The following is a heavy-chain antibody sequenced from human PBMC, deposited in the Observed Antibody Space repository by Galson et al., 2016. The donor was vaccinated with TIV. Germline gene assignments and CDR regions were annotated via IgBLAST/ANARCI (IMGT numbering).Heavy chain of an antibody. V-gene: IGHV2-70*11. J-gene: IGHJ4*02. D-gene: IGHD3-22*01. CDR3: ARISGYYDSSGHYIPRSFDY. CDR1: GFSLTTDGMC. CDR2: IDWDDDK. Sequence: PALVKPTQTVTLTCTFSGFSLTTDGMCVYWIRQPPGKALEWLARIDWDDDKSYTSSLKTRLTISKDTSKNQVVLTMTNMDPVDTATYYCARISGYYDSSGHYIPRSFDYWGQGTLVTVSS.